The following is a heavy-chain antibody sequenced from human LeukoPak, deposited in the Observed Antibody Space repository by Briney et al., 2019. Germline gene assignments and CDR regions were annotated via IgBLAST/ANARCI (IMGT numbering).Heavy chain of an antibody. CDR2: MNPNSGNT. D-gene: IGHD3-10*01. J-gene: IGHJ3*02. V-gene: IGHV1-8*03. Sequence: ASVKVSCKASGYTFTSYDINWVRQATGQGLEWMGWMNPNSGNTGYAQKFQGRVTITRNTSISTAYMELSSLRSEDTAVYYCARDRLGPDRLWFGELFGAFDIWGQGTMVTVSS. CDR3: ARDRLGPDRLWFGELFGAFDI. CDR1: GYTFTSYD.